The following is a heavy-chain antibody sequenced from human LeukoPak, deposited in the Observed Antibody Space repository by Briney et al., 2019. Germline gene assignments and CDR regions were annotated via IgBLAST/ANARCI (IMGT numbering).Heavy chain of an antibody. J-gene: IGHJ3*02. V-gene: IGHV3-23*01. CDR3: AKGLGDFGRTGAFDI. CDR2: ISGDGGRT. CDR1: GFTFSNDD. Sequence: GGSLRLSCAASGFTFSNDDMNWVRQAPGKGLEWVSGISGDGGRTYYAGSVKGRFTISRDNSKNALSLQMNSLRAEDTAVYYCAKGLGDFGRTGAFDIWGLGTMVTVSS. D-gene: IGHD2-21*02.